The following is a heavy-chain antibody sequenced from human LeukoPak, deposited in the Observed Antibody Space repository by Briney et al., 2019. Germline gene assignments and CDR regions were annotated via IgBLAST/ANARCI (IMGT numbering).Heavy chain of an antibody. D-gene: IGHD2-2*01. CDR2: IWHDGTNK. J-gene: IGHJ4*02. Sequence: GRSLRLSCAASGFIFSSYGMHWVRQAPGKGLEWVALIWHDGTNKYYADSVKGRFTISRDNSKNTLYLQMNSLRVEDTAVFYCARERSPGGIVIVPTALDSWGQGTLVTVSS. V-gene: IGHV3-33*08. CDR3: ARERSPGGIVIVPTALDS. CDR1: GFIFSSYG.